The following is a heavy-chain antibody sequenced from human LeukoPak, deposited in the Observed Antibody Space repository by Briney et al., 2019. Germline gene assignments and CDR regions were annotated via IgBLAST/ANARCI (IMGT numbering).Heavy chain of an antibody. J-gene: IGHJ4*02. CDR3: ARESDKHYDLWIGYLSLDY. D-gene: IGHD3-3*01. V-gene: IGHV3-48*04. Sequence: GGSLRLSCAASGFTFSSYSMNWVRQTPGKGGERVSYISAISCTKYYAVPGEGRFTISRDHARNSLSLQMDSLRAEDTAVYYFARESDKHYDLWIGYLSLDYWGQGTLVTVSA. CDR1: GFTFSSYS. CDR2: ISAISCTK.